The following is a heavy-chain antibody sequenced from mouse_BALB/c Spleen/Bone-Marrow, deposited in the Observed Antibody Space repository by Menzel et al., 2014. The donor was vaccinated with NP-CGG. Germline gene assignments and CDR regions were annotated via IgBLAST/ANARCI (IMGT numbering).Heavy chain of an antibody. CDR1: GFTFSSYT. CDR3: TRDNGPLDY. V-gene: IGHV5-6-4*01. CDR2: ITSGGSYT. J-gene: IGHJ2*01. Sequence: EVNLVESGGGLVKPGGSLKLSCAASGFTFSSYTMSWVRQTPEKRLEWVATITSGGSYTYYPDSVKGRFTISRDNAKNTLYLQMSSLKSEDTAMYYCTRDNGPLDYWGQGTTLTVSS. D-gene: IGHD1-2*01.